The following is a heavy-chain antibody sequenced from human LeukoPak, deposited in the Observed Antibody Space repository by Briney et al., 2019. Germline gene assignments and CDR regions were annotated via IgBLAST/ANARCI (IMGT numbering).Heavy chain of an antibody. J-gene: IGHJ4*02. D-gene: IGHD4-17*01. CDR3: AKGQGRYGDYDG. Sequence: GGSLRLSCATPGFTFSTDPMSWVRQAPGKGLEWVSAISGSGGATYQADSVKGRFTISRDNSKDTLYLQMNSLRAEDTAIYYCAKGQGRYGDYDGWGQGTLVTVSS. V-gene: IGHV3-23*01. CDR2: ISGSGGAT. CDR1: GFTFSTDP.